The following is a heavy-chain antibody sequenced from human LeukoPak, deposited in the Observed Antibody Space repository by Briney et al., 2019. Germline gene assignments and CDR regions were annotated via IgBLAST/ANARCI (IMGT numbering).Heavy chain of an antibody. D-gene: IGHD3-22*01. Sequence: SETLSLTCTVSGGSISSYYWSWIRQPPGKGLEWIGYIYYSGSTNYNPSLKSRVTISVDTSKNQFSLKLSSVTAADTAVYYCASHHYYDSSGSWGQGTLVTVSS. J-gene: IGHJ4*02. CDR3: ASHHYYDSSGS. CDR2: IYYSGST. CDR1: GGSISSYY. V-gene: IGHV4-59*01.